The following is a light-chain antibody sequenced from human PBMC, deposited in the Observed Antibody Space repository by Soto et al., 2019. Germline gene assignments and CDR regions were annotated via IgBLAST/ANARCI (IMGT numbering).Light chain of an antibody. CDR3: SSYTSGSTYV. CDR2: EVS. J-gene: IGLJ1*01. CDR1: SSDVGSYNY. Sequence: QSVLTQPASVSGSPGQSITISCTGTSSDVGSYNYVSWYQQHPGKAPKLMIYEVSDRPSGISSRFSGSKSGNTASLTISGLQTEDEADYYCSSYTSGSTYVFGTGTKVTVL. V-gene: IGLV2-14*01.